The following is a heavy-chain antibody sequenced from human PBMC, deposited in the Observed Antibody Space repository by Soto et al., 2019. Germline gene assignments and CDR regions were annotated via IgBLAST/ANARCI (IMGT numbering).Heavy chain of an antibody. CDR2: IHHRGST. Sequence: QVQLQESGPGLVKPSGTLSLTCAVSGDSITNNNWWTWVHQPPGKGLEWVGEIHHRGSTNYAPSLRGRVAISLGQSTNQFSLMLTSVTAADTSVYYCARENGHMVISVAALDYWGQGILVSVSS. CDR3: ARENGHMVISVAALDY. V-gene: IGHV4-4*02. D-gene: IGHD6-19*01. J-gene: IGHJ4*02. CDR1: GDSITNNNW.